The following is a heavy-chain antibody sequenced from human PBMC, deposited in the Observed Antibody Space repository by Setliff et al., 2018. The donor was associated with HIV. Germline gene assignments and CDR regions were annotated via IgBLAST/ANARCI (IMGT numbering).Heavy chain of an antibody. V-gene: IGHV3-43*01. CDR3: AREIRTVYTGGHYFYGIDV. CDR2: ISWDGGST. D-gene: IGHD3-16*01. Sequence: PGGSLRLSCAASGFTFSDCSMNWVRQAPGKGLEWVSLISWDGGSTYYADSVKGRFTISRDNSKNSLYLQMNSLRTEDTALYYCAREIRTVYTGGHYFYGIDVWGQGTAVTVSS. J-gene: IGHJ6*02. CDR1: GFTFSDCS.